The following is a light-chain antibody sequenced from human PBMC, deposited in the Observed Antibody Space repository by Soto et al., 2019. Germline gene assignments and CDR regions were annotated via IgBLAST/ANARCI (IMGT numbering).Light chain of an antibody. CDR3: HQYNNWPLYT. CDR1: QSVSSS. Sequence: EIVMTQSPATLSVSPGERATLTCRASQSVSSSLAWYQQKPGQAPRLLIYGASTRATGIPARFSGSRSGTEFTLTISLLQSEDFAVYYCHQYNNWPLYTFGQGTKLEIK. CDR2: GAS. J-gene: IGKJ2*01. V-gene: IGKV3-15*01.